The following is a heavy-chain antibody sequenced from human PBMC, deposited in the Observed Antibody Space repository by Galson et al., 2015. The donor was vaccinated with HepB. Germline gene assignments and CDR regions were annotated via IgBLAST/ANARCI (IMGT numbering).Heavy chain of an antibody. D-gene: IGHD4-17*01. CDR2: IYYSGST. CDR1: GGSISSSSYY. Sequence: SETLSLTCTVSGGSISSSSYYWGWIRQPPGKGLEWIGSIYYSGSTYYNPSLKSRVTISVDTSKNQFSLKLSSVTAADTAVYYCALTTVTTWYYYYGMDVWGQGTTVTVSS. CDR3: ALTTVTTWYYYYGMDV. V-gene: IGHV4-39*07. J-gene: IGHJ6*02.